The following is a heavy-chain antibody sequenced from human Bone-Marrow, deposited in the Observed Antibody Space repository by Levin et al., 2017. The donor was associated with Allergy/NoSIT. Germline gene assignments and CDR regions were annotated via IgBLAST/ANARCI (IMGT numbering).Heavy chain of an antibody. D-gene: IGHD6-6*01. Sequence: SCAVSGFTVSVNYMSWVRQAPGKGLEWVSLIYSGGTTNYADSVKGRFTISRDNSKNTLHLQMNSLRAEDTAVYYCAARNIAAPKWGQGTLVTVSS. CDR1: GFTVSVNY. J-gene: IGHJ4*02. V-gene: IGHV3-66*01. CDR2: IYSGGTT. CDR3: AARNIAAPK.